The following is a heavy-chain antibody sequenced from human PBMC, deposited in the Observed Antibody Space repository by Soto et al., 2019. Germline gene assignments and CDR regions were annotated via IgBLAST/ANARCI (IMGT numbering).Heavy chain of an antibody. CDR3: AKGYNTKRGSYYYYYYYMDV. Sequence: PAGSLRLSCAASGFTFDDYAMHWVRQAPGKGLEWVSGISWNSGSIGYADSVKGRFTISRDNAKNSLYLQMNSLRAEDTALYYCAKGYNTKRGSYYYYYYYMDVWGKGTTVTVSS. CDR2: ISWNSGSI. J-gene: IGHJ6*03. D-gene: IGHD1-20*01. V-gene: IGHV3-9*01. CDR1: GFTFDDYA.